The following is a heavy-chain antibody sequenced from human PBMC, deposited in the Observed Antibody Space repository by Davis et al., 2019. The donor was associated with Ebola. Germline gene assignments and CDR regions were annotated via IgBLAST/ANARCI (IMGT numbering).Heavy chain of an antibody. CDR2: ITPDSGGT. CDR1: GYTFTGAN. J-gene: IGHJ4*02. D-gene: IGHD3-16*01. V-gene: IGHV1-2*02. CDR3: ARGPSGEPRWGLGFYFDS. Sequence: ASVKVSCKASGYTFTGANIHWVRQAPGQGLEWMGWITPDSGGTKYAHNLQGRVTMTRDISINTAYMEVNSLKYDDTAVYYCARGPSGEPRWGLGFYFDSWGQGTLVTVSS.